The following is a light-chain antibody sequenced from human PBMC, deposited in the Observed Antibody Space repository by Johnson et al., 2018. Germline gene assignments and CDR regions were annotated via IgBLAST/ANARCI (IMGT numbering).Light chain of an antibody. CDR3: GKWDRSLSAGNV. V-gene: IGLV1-51*02. CDR1: SSNIGNNY. J-gene: IGLJ1*01. Sequence: QSVLTQPPSVSAAPGQKVTISCSGSSSNIGNNYVSWYQQLPGTAPKILIYENNKRPSGIPDRFSGSKSGKSATLGITGLQNGAEDDYYCGKWDRSLSAGNVFGTGPTFTVL. CDR2: ENN.